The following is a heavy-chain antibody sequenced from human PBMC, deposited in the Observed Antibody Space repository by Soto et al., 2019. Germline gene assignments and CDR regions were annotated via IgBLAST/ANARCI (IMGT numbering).Heavy chain of an antibody. D-gene: IGHD1-1*01. V-gene: IGHV3-48*01. CDR3: ARDWVEVRRLPYNWFDP. J-gene: IGHJ5*02. CDR1: GFNFSSYS. Sequence: EVQLVESGGGLVQPGGSLRLSCAASGFNFSSYSMNWVRQAPGKGLEWVSYISSSSSTIYYADSVKGRFTISRDNAKNSLYLQMNSLRAEDTAVYYCARDWVEVRRLPYNWFDPRGQGTLVTVSS. CDR2: ISSSSSTI.